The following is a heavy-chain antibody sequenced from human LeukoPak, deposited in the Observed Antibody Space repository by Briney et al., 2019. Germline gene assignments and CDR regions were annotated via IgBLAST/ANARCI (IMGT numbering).Heavy chain of an antibody. J-gene: IGHJ4*02. CDR2: ISNSSSYI. CDR3: ARVLYGSGSYDLDY. CDR1: GFTFSSYS. D-gene: IGHD3-10*01. V-gene: IGHV3-21*01. Sequence: PGGSLRLSCAASGFTFSSYSMNWVRQAPGKGLEWVSSISNSSSYIYYADSVKGLFTISRDNAKNSLYLQMNSLRAEDTAVYYCARVLYGSGSYDLDYWGQGTLVTVSS.